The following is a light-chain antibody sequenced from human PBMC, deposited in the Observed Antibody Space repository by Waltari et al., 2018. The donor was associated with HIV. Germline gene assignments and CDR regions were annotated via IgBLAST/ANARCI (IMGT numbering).Light chain of an antibody. CDR1: QNILSNSNKKNY. Sequence: DVVITQYPAALVGSLCERVTINSKSSQNILSNSNKKNYLAWYQQRTGQPPKLLVYWASTRESGVPARFSGSGSGTDFTLTISNLQAEDAAIYYCQQYYRTPPAFGQGTKVEI. CDR3: QQYYRTPPA. V-gene: IGKV4-1*01. CDR2: WAS. J-gene: IGKJ1*01.